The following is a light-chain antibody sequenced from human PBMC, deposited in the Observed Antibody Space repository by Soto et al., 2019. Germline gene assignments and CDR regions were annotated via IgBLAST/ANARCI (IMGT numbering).Light chain of an antibody. V-gene: IGKV3-15*01. Sequence: EIVMTQSPATLSVSPGERATLSCRASQSVSGNLAWYQQRPGQAPRLLIYAASTRATGIPARFSGSGSGTEFTLTISSLQSEDFAVYYCQQYNNWPPITFGPGTKVDIK. CDR3: QQYNNWPPIT. CDR1: QSVSGN. CDR2: AAS. J-gene: IGKJ3*01.